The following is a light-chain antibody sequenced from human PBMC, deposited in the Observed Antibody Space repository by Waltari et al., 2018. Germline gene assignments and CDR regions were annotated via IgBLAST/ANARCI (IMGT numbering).Light chain of an antibody. J-gene: IGKJ4*01. CDR3: QQYGGSYS. CDR2: GTS. Sequence: SSRARQHLPSSNVASYKQKPCRAPRLLICGTSSRATGIPDRFSGSGSGTDFTLTISRVEPEDFALYYCQQYGGSYSFGGGTKVEIK. V-gene: IGKV3-20*01. CDR1: QHLPSSN.